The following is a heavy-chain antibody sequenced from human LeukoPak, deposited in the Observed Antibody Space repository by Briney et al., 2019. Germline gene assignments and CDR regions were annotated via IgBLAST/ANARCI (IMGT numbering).Heavy chain of an antibody. Sequence: PSETLSLTCTVSGGSISSSSYYWSWIRQPPGKGLGWIGYIYYSGSTNYNPSLKSRVTISVDTSKNQFSLQLNSVTPEDTAVYYCARERGYSTGWYPDYYYYYYMDVWGKGTTVTVSS. J-gene: IGHJ6*03. CDR1: GGSISSSSYY. CDR2: IYYSGST. CDR3: ARERGYSTGWYPDYYYYYYMDV. V-gene: IGHV4-61*01. D-gene: IGHD6-19*01.